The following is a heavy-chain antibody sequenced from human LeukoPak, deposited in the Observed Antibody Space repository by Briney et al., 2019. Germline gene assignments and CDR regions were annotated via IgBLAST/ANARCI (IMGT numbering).Heavy chain of an antibody. CDR2: MNPNSGNT. CDR3: ARGLQRGYCSGGSCYYWFDP. CDR1: GYTFTSYD. J-gene: IGHJ5*02. Sequence: ASVKVSCKASGYTFTSYDINWVRQATGQGLEWTGWMNPNSGNTGYAQKFQGRVTMTRNTSISTAYTELSSLRSEDTAVYYCARGLQRGYCSGGSCYYWFDPWGQGTLVTVSS. D-gene: IGHD2-15*01. V-gene: IGHV1-8*01.